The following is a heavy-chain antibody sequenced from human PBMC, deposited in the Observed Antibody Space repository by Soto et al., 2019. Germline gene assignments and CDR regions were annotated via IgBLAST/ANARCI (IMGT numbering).Heavy chain of an antibody. D-gene: IGHD6-19*01. CDR3: ARARSSGWYGKGAYFDY. Sequence: QVQLQQWGAGLLKPSETLSLTCAVYGGSFSGYYWSWIRQPPGKGLEWIGEINHSGSTNYNPSLKSGVTISVDTSKNQSSLKLSSVTAADTAVYYCARARSSGWYGKGAYFDYWGQGTLVTVSS. CDR2: INHSGST. CDR1: GGSFSGYY. V-gene: IGHV4-34*01. J-gene: IGHJ4*02.